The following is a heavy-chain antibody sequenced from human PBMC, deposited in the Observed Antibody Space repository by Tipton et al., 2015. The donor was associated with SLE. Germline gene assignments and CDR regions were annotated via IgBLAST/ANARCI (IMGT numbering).Heavy chain of an antibody. D-gene: IGHD3-10*01. V-gene: IGHV4-4*02. Sequence: TLSLTCSVSGDSISSNNWWNWVRQTPGKGLEWIGEIYQNGNTNYNPSLKSRVTISVDTSKNQFSLKLSSVTAADTAVYYCARDSVNYGSGARGMDVWGQGTTVTVSS. CDR2: IYQNGNT. CDR1: GDSISSNNW. J-gene: IGHJ6*02. CDR3: ARDSVNYGSGARGMDV.